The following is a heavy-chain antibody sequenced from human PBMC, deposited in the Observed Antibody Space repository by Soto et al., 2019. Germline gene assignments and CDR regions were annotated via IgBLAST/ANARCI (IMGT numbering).Heavy chain of an antibody. J-gene: IGHJ4*02. V-gene: IGHV3-30*03. Sequence: PGGSLRLSCAASGFTFSSYGMHWVRQAPGKGLEWVAVISYDGSNKYYADSVKGRFTISRDNSKNTLYLQMNSLRSEDTAVYYCARYSAYCGRDCRYFHYWCQGILLTVSS. CDR3: ARYSAYCGRDCRYFHY. CDR1: GFTFSSYG. D-gene: IGHD2-21*02. CDR2: ISYDGSNK.